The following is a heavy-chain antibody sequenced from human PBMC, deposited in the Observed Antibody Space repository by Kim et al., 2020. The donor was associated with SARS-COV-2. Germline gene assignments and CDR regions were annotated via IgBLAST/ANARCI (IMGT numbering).Heavy chain of an antibody. V-gene: IGHV3-23*01. CDR1: GFTFSSYA. Sequence: GGSLRLSCAASGFTFSSYAMSWVRQAPGKGLEWVSAISGSGGSTYYADSVKGRFTISRDNSKNTLYLQMNSLRAEDTAVYYCATSSKVWMSEGGYWGQGTLVTVSS. D-gene: IGHD1-1*01. J-gene: IGHJ4*02. CDR3: ATSSKVWMSEGGY. CDR2: ISGSGGST.